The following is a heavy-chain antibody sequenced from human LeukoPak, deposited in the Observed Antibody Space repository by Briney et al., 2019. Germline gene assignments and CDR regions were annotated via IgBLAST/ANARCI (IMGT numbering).Heavy chain of an antibody. D-gene: IGHD6-13*01. V-gene: IGHV1-69*13. CDR2: IIPIFGTA. CDR1: GGTFSSYA. CDR3: AREGPWSSSSWYGYFQH. J-gene: IGHJ1*01. Sequence: SVKVSCKASGGTFSSYAISWVRQAPGQGLEWMGGIIPIFGTANYAQKFQGSVTITADESTSTAYMELSSLRSEDTAVYYCAREGPWSSSSWYGYFQHWGQGTLVTVSS.